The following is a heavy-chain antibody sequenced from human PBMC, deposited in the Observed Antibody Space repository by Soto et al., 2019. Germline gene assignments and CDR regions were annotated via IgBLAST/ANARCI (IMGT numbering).Heavy chain of an antibody. V-gene: IGHV4-31*03. D-gene: IGHD6-19*01. CDR2: IYYSGST. Sequence: QVQLQESGPGLVKPSQTLSLTCTVSGGSISSGGYYWSWIRQHTGKGLEWIGYIYYSGSTYYNPSLKSRVTISVDTSKNQFSMKLSSVTAADTAVYYCARDRSSGWSRGAFDYWGQGTLVTVSS. J-gene: IGHJ4*02. CDR3: ARDRSSGWSRGAFDY. CDR1: GGSISSGGYY.